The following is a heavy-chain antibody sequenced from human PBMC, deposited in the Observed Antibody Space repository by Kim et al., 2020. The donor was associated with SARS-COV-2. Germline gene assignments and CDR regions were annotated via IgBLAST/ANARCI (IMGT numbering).Heavy chain of an antibody. CDR2: IRGSGGST. CDR3: AKAGVTYYYDSSGYPEGYYFDY. Sequence: GGSLRLSCAASGFTFSSYAMSWVRQAPGKGLEWVSAIRGSGGSTYYADSVKGRFTISRDNSKNTLYLQMNSLRAEDTAVYYCAKAGVTYYYDSSGYPEGYYFDYWGQGTLVTVSS. CDR1: GFTFSSYA. J-gene: IGHJ4*02. D-gene: IGHD3-22*01. V-gene: IGHV3-23*01.